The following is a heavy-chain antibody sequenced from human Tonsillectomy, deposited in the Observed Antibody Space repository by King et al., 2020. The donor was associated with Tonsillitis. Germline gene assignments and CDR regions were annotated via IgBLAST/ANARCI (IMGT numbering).Heavy chain of an antibody. V-gene: IGHV3-74*01. J-gene: IGHJ4*02. CDR3: ARGGQWLVRGYFDY. Sequence: VQLVESGGGLVQPGGSLRLSCAASGFTFSSYWMHWVRQAPGKGLVWVSRINSDGSSTSYADSVKGRFTISRDNAKNTLYLQMNSLRAEDTAVYYCARGGQWLVRGYFDYWGQGTLVTVSS. D-gene: IGHD6-19*01. CDR2: INSDGSST. CDR1: GFTFSSYW.